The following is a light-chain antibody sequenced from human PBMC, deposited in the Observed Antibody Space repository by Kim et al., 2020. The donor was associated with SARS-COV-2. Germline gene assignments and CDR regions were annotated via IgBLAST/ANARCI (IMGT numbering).Light chain of an antibody. CDR1: SSNIGSNY. CDR2: ENN. CDR3: AAWDDSLSGKV. Sequence: GQGVTISCSGSSSNIGSNYVAWYQQLPGTAPRLLIYENNQRPSGVPDRFSGSKSGTSASLAISGLRSEDEADYYCAAWDDSLSGKVFGGGTQLTVL. J-gene: IGLJ2*01. V-gene: IGLV1-47*01.